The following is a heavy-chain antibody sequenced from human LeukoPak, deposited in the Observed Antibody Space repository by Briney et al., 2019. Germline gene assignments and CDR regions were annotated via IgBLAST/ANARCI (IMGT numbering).Heavy chain of an antibody. Sequence: GGSLRLSCAASGLTFSSYGMHWVRQAPGKGLEWVAVISYDGSNKYYADSVKGRLTISRDNSKNTLYLQMNSLRAEDTAVYYCAKGGSGPGDDFWSGYYYYGMDVWGQGTTVTVSS. J-gene: IGHJ6*02. D-gene: IGHD3-3*01. CDR1: GLTFSSYG. CDR3: AKGGSGPGDDFWSGYYYYGMDV. CDR2: ISYDGSNK. V-gene: IGHV3-30*18.